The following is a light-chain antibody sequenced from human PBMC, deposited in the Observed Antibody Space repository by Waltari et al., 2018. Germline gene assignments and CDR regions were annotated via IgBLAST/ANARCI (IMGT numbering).Light chain of an antibody. J-gene: IGKJ3*01. CDR3: QQFESYPRT. CDR2: AAS. V-gene: IGKV1-9*01. CDR1: QDIGNY. Sequence: DILLTHSPSFLSASVGDRISITCRARQDIGNYLAWLQQEPGKAPNVLIYAASCLQSGGPARFSGSGSGAEFTLTISSLQPEDFATYYCQQFESYPRTFGPGTAVDIK.